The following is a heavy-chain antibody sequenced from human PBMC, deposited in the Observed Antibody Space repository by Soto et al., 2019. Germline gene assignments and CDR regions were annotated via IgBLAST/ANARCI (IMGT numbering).Heavy chain of an antibody. D-gene: IGHD1-1*01. CDR3: ARVGGNWNDDYFDH. CDR1: GYTFTNHD. J-gene: IGHJ4*02. V-gene: IGHV1-8*01. Sequence: QVQLVQSEAEVKKPGASVKVSCKASGYTFTNHDINWVRQTIGQGLEWMGWMNPNSGDTGYAQKFQGRVTMTRDTSIRTAYMELSNLRSDDTAVYYCARVGGNWNDDYFDHWGQGAPVTVSS. CDR2: MNPNSGDT.